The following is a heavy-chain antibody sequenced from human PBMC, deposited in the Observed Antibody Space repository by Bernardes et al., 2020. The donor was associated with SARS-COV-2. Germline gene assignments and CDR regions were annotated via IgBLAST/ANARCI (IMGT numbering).Heavy chain of an antibody. CDR2: IYSGGST. V-gene: IGHV3-53*01. CDR3: ASGIQLFPYYYYGMDV. CDR1: GFTVSSNY. Sequence: GGSLRLSCAASGFTVSSNYMSWVRQAPGKGLEWVSVIYSGGSTYYADSVKGRFTISRDNSKNTLYLQMNSLRAEDTAVYYCASGIQLFPYYYYGMDVWGQGTTVTVSS. J-gene: IGHJ6*02. D-gene: IGHD5-18*01.